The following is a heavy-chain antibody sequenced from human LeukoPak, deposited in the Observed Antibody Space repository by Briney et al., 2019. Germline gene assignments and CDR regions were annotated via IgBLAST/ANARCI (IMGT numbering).Heavy chain of an antibody. CDR2: INPNSGNT. V-gene: IGHV1-18*04. J-gene: IGHJ4*02. CDR3: ARGHSYYDSSGYPPYYFDY. D-gene: IGHD3-22*01. Sequence: GASVKVSCKASGYTFTGYYMHWVRQAPGQGLEWMGWINPNSGNTNYAQKLQGRVTMTTDTSTSTAYMELRSLRSDDTAVYYCARGHSYYDSSGYPPYYFDYWGQGTLVTVSS. CDR1: GYTFTGYY.